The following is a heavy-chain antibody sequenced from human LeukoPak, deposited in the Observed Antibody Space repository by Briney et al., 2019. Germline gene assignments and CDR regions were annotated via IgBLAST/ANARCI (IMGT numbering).Heavy chain of an antibody. CDR3: AKDFAGSSGYYFGY. CDR1: GFTFSSYG. CDR2: ISYDGSNK. J-gene: IGHJ4*02. Sequence: PGGSLRLSCAASGFTFSSYGMHWVRQAPGKGLEWVAVISYDGSNKYYADSVKGRFTISRDNSKNTLYLQMNSLRAEDTAVYYCAKDFAGSSGYYFGYWGQGTLVTVSS. V-gene: IGHV3-30*18. D-gene: IGHD3-22*01.